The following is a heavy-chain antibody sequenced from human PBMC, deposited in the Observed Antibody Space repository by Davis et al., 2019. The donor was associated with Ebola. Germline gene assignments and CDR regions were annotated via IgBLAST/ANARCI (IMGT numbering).Heavy chain of an antibody. CDR2: IIPIFGTA. Sequence: AASVKVSCKASGGTFSSYAISWVRQAPGQGLEWMGGIIPIFGTANYAQKFQGRVTITADKSTSTAYMALSSLGSEDTAVYYCARAPVAARGSNWFDPWGQGTLVTVSS. CDR1: GGTFSSYA. J-gene: IGHJ5*02. CDR3: ARAPVAARGSNWFDP. V-gene: IGHV1-69*06. D-gene: IGHD2-15*01.